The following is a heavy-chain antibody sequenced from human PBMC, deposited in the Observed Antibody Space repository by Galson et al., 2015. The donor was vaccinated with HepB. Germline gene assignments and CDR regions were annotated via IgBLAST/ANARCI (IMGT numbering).Heavy chain of an antibody. Sequence: SLSLSCAASGLTVSSNYMNWVHQAPGKGLEWVSVIYAGGGTSYVDSVKGRFTISRDTSKNTLYLQMNSLRGDDTAVYYCARVGRAVAGTGWFDPWGQGTLVTVSS. CDR1: GLTVSSNY. D-gene: IGHD6-19*01. V-gene: IGHV3-66*02. CDR2: IYAGGGT. CDR3: ARVGRAVAGTGWFDP. J-gene: IGHJ5*02.